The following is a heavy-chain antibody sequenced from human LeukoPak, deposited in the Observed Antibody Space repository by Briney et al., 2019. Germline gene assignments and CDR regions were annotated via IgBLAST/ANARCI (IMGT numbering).Heavy chain of an antibody. CDR2: ISAYNGNT. V-gene: IGHV1-18*04. J-gene: IGHJ4*02. CDR3: ARVRIAAAANGDY. Sequence: ASVKVSCKASGYSFTDYYMHWVRQAPGQGLEWMGWISAYNGNTNYAQKLQGRVTMTTDTSTSTAYMELGSLRSDDTAVYYCARVRIAAAANGDYWGQGTLVTVSS. CDR1: GYSFTDYY. D-gene: IGHD6-13*01.